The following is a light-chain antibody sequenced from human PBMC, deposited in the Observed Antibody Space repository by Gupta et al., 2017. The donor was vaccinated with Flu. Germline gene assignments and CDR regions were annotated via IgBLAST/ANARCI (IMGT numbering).Light chain of an antibody. CDR1: KLGHKY. CDR2: QDN. J-gene: IGLJ3*02. V-gene: IGLV3-1*01. Sequence: SYELTQPPSVSVSPGQTASIPCSGDKLGHKYVCWYQQKPGQSPVLLIYQDNRRPSGIPERVSGSSSGNTATLTISGTQAMDEAAYYCQAWDSSTAGVFGGGTKLTVL. CDR3: QAWDSSTAGV.